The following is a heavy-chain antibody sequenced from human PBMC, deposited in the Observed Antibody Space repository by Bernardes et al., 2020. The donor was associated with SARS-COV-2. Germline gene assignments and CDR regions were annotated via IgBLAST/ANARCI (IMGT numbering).Heavy chain of an antibody. V-gene: IGHV4-34*01. CDR2: ANHGGNT. D-gene: IGHD1-1*01. CDR3: TRGTGNMGGWIDH. CDR1: GGSLSGSLSYYS. J-gene: IGHJ4*01. Sequence: SETLSLTCAVYGGSLSGSLSYYSWIWIRQSPDKGLEWIGEANHGGNTNYNPSLKSRVIMSIDTSKNQVSLRLTSVTAADTAVYYCTRGTGNMGGWIDHWGHGTLVTVSS.